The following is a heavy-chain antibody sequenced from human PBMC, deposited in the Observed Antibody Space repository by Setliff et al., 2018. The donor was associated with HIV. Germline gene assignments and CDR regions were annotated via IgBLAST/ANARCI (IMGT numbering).Heavy chain of an antibody. Sequence: SDTLSLTCTVSGDSVSRSNYYWAWIRQPPGKGLEWIGSIDYNEITYYNPSLKSRVTLSVDTPKNQFSLYLSSVTASDTAVYYCASLFRLSGFWISFLPDYWGQGILVTVSS. CDR2: IDYNEIT. J-gene: IGHJ4*02. V-gene: IGHV4-39*01. CDR1: GDSVSRSNYY. CDR3: ASLFRLSGFWISFLPDY. D-gene: IGHD3-3*01.